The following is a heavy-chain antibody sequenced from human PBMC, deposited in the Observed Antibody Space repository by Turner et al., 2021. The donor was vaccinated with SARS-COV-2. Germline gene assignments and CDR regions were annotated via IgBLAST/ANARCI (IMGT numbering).Heavy chain of an antibody. Sequence: EVQLVESGGGLVKPGGSLRLSCAASGFTFTNAWMSWVRKARGKGLEWVGRIKSKTNGGTTDYAAPVKGRFTNSRDDSKNTLYQQMNRQKTEDTAVYYCTTDGPTYYDILTGYYLPPFDYWGQGTLVTVSS. J-gene: IGHJ4*02. CDR2: IKSKTNGGTT. CDR1: GFTFTNAW. D-gene: IGHD3-9*01. V-gene: IGHV3-15*01. CDR3: TTDGPTYYDILTGYYLPPFDY.